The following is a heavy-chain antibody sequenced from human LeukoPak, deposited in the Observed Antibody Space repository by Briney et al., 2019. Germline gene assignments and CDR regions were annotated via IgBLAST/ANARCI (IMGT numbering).Heavy chain of an antibody. Sequence: GGSLRLSCAASGFTFSSYAMHWVRQAPGKGLEWVAVISYDGSNRYYADSVKGRFTISRDNSKNTLYLQMNSLRAEDTAVYYCASQVPYYYGSGSPSPWGQGTLVTVSS. J-gene: IGHJ5*02. CDR2: ISYDGSNR. CDR3: ASQVPYYYGSGSPSP. V-gene: IGHV3-30-3*01. D-gene: IGHD3-10*01. CDR1: GFTFSSYA.